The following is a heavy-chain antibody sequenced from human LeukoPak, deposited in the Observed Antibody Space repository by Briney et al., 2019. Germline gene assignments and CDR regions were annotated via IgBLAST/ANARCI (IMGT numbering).Heavy chain of an antibody. V-gene: IGHV3-7*01. CDR1: GFTFRSYW. Sequence: GGSLRLSCAASGFTFRSYWMSWVRQAPGKSLEWVANINQDGSVKYYVDSVKGRFTISRDNAKNSLYVQMNSLRDEDTTVYYCARVGYSGWNLEYWGQGTLVTVSS. CDR3: ARVGYSGWNLEY. D-gene: IGHD5-12*01. CDR2: INQDGSVK. J-gene: IGHJ4*02.